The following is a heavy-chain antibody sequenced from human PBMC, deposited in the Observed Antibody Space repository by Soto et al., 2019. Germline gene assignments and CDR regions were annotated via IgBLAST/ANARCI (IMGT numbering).Heavy chain of an antibody. J-gene: IGHJ4*02. V-gene: IGHV6-1*01. CDR3: ARDHGTTFDY. D-gene: IGHD1-1*01. Sequence: SQTLSLTCAISGDSVSSNSATWNWIRQSPSRGLEWLGRTYYRSDWYSDYAISVKGRITINPDATKNQFSLQLNFVTPEDTAVYYCARDHGTTFDYWGQGTLVTVSS. CDR2: TYYRSDWYS. CDR1: GDSVSSNSAT.